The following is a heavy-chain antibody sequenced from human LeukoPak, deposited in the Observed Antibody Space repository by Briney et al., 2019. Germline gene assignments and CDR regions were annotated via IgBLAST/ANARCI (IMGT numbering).Heavy chain of an antibody. CDR1: GFTPSSNY. Sequence: GGSLRLSCAASGFTPSSNYMSWVRQAPGKGLEWFSGIYSGGSTYYADSVKGRFTISRDNSKNTLYLQMNSLRAEDTAVYYCARNSITIFGVVRNYYYGMDVWGQGTTVTVSS. CDR2: IYSGGST. V-gene: IGHV3-53*01. D-gene: IGHD3-3*01. CDR3: ARNSITIFGVVRNYYYGMDV. J-gene: IGHJ6*02.